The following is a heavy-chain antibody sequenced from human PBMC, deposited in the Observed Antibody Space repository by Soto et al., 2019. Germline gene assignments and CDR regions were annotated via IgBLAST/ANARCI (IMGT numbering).Heavy chain of an antibody. CDR3: ARDPNYDFWSGSPDYYYYYMDV. Sequence: QPGGSLRLSCAASGFTFSSYSMNWVRQAPGKGLEWVSYISSSSSTIYYADSVKGRFTISRDNAKNSLYLQMNSLRAEDTAVYYCARDPNYDFWSGSPDYYYYYMDVWGKGTTVTVSS. J-gene: IGHJ6*03. V-gene: IGHV3-48*01. D-gene: IGHD3-3*01. CDR1: GFTFSSYS. CDR2: ISSSSSTI.